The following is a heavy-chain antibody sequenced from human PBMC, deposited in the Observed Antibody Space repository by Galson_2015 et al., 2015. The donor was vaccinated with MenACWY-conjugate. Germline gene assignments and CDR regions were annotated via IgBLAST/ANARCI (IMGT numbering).Heavy chain of an antibody. Sequence: SLRLSCAASGFTFSSYGMHWVRQAPGKGLEWVAIISYDGSNKYHADSVKGRFTISRDNSKNTLYLQMNSLRAEDTAVYYCANARGNYWGQGTLVTVSS. CDR1: GFTFSSYG. J-gene: IGHJ4*02. CDR2: ISYDGSNK. CDR3: ANARGNY. V-gene: IGHV3-30*18. D-gene: IGHD3-16*01.